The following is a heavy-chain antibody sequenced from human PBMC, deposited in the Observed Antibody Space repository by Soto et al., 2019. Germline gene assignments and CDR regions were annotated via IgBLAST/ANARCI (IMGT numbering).Heavy chain of an antibody. J-gene: IGHJ6*02. CDR3: ARDGGKRNYYGMDV. CDR1: GGSISSSNW. CDR2: IYHSGST. D-gene: IGHD2-15*01. V-gene: IGHV4-4*02. Sequence: SETLSLTCAVSGGSISSSNWWSWVRQPPGKGLERIGEIYHSGSTNYNPSLKSRVTISVDKSKNQFSLKLSSVTAADTAVYYCARDGGKRNYYGMDVWGQGTTVTVSS.